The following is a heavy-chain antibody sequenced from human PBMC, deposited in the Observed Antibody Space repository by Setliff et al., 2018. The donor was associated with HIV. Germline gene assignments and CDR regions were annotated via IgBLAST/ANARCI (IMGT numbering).Heavy chain of an antibody. D-gene: IGHD6-13*01. CDR3: ARATAAWDDAFDI. CDR1: GFLFHTYW. V-gene: IGHV3-7*01. CDR2: IKYDGSEK. Sequence: GGSLRLSCAASGFLFHTYWMSWVRQAPGKGLEWVANIKYDGSEKYYVGSVKGRFTISRDNAKNSLYLQMNSLRAEDTAVYYCARATAAWDDAFDIWGQGTMVTVSS. J-gene: IGHJ3*02.